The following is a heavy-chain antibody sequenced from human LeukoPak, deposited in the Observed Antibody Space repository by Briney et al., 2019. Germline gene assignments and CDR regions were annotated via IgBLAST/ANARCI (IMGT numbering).Heavy chain of an antibody. CDR3: TRGGMGETVALFES. V-gene: IGHV6-1*01. D-gene: IGHD3-16*01. Sequence: SQTLSLTFVISGDSVSINGAAWNWIRQSPARGLEWLGRTYYRSKWYIDYAVSVKSRMTITPDTSNNQFSLQLNSVTPEDTAIYYCTRGGMGETVALFESWGQGTLVTVSS. CDR2: TYYRSKWYI. CDR1: GDSVSINGAA. J-gene: IGHJ4*02.